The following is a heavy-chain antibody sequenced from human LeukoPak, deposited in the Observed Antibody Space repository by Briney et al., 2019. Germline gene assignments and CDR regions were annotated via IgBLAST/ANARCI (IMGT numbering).Heavy chain of an antibody. CDR3: GCGGYLLDY. D-gene: IGHD1-26*01. V-gene: IGHV3-74*01. CDR1: GFTFGTDR. J-gene: IGHJ4*02. Sequence: AGGSLRLSCVASGFTFGTDRMNWVRQAPGKGLVWVSRIDSDGLTTYADSVKGRFTISRDNAKNTLYLQMNSLRAEDTAVYYCGCGGYLLDYWGQGTLVTVSS. CDR2: IDSDGLT.